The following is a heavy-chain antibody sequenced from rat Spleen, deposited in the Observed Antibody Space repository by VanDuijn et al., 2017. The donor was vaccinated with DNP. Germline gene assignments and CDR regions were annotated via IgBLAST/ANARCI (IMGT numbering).Heavy chain of an antibody. CDR2: INPDGSNT. CDR1: GFIFSNYW. V-gene: IGHV5-35*01. J-gene: IGHJ3*01. D-gene: IGHD1-8*01. Sequence: EVQLVESGGGPVQPGRSLKLSCVASGFIFSNYWMTWIRQAPGKGLEWVASINPDGSNTYYPDTVKGRFVISKDDAKNTGYLQMNNLRSEDTAMYYCVSGTPVPTYNWFAHWGQGTLVTVSS. CDR3: VSGTPVPTYNWFAH.